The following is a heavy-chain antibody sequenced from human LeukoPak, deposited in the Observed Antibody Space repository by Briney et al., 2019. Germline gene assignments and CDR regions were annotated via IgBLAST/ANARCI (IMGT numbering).Heavy chain of an antibody. V-gene: IGHV5-51*01. J-gene: IGHJ4*02. D-gene: IGHD3-3*01. CDR1: GFSFTSYW. CDR2: IYPGDSDT. CDR3: ARRFNNYDFWTR. Sequence: GESLRISCKGSGFSFTSYWIGWVRQMPGKGLEWMGVIYPGDSDTRYSPSFQGQVTISADKSINTAYLQWSSLKASDTAMYYCARRFNNYDFWTRWGQGTLVTVSS.